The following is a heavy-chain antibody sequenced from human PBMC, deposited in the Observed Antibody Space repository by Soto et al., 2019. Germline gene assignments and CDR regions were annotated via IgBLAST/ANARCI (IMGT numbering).Heavy chain of an antibody. CDR3: ARGGAPDSLEGLFDY. Sequence: SETLALTCAVSGYSISSGYYWGWIRQPPGKGLEWIGGIYHSGTTYYNPSLKSRVTISVDTSKNQFSLTLSSVTAADTAVYYCARGGAPDSLEGLFDYWGQGTLVTVSS. CDR2: IYHSGTT. V-gene: IGHV4-38-2*01. CDR1: GYSISSGYY. D-gene: IGHD3-16*01. J-gene: IGHJ4*02.